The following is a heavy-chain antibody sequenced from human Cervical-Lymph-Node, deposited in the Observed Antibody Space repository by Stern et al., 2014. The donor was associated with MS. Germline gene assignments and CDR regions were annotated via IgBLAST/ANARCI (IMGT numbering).Heavy chain of an antibody. CDR2: ISGYNGNT. CDR3: ARVVPPDIVTPRSGWFDP. J-gene: IGHJ5*02. D-gene: IGHD2-2*01. CDR1: AYTFTSYA. Sequence: QVQLVESAAEVKKPGASVRVSCKTSAYTFTSYAISWVRQAPGQGLEWMGWISGYNGNTNYAQKFQGRVTMTTETSTSTAYMELRSLRSDDTALYYCARVVPPDIVTPRSGWFDPWGQGTLVTVSS. V-gene: IGHV1-18*04.